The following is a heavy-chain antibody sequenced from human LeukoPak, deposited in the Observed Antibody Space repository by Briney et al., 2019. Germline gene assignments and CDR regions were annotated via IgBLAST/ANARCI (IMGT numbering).Heavy chain of an antibody. D-gene: IGHD6-13*01. CDR3: ARVYSSNWYAVYYGMDV. J-gene: IGHJ6*04. V-gene: IGHV3-33*01. CDR1: GFTFSSYG. Sequence: AGSLRLSCAASGFTFSSYGMHWVRQAPGKGLEWVAVTWYDGNHKYYADSVKGRFTISRDNSKNTLYLQMNSLRAEDTAVYYCARVYSSNWYAVYYGMDVWGKGTTVTVSS. CDR2: TWYDGNHK.